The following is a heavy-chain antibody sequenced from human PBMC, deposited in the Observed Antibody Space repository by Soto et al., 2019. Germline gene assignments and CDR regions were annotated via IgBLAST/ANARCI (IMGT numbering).Heavy chain of an antibody. V-gene: IGHV3-23*01. D-gene: IGHD2-21*02. CDR2: ISGSGGST. J-gene: IGHJ4*02. CDR3: AKGRTGQQLVTGY. Sequence: GGSLRLSCAASGFTVSSYAMSWVRQAPGKGLEWVSTISGSGGSTYYADSVKGRFTISRDTSKNTLYLQMNSLRAEDTAVYYCAKGRTGQQLVTGYWGQGTLVTVSS. CDR1: GFTVSSYA.